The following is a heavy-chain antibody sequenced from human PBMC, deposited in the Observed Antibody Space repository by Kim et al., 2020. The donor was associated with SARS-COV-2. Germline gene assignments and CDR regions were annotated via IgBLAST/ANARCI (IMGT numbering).Heavy chain of an antibody. V-gene: IGHV3-30*01. CDR3: ARDSSGWYLDY. J-gene: IGHJ4*02. D-gene: IGHD6-19*01. Sequence: KSYANAVKGRFTISRYNSKNTLDLRMNSLGAEDTAVYYCARDSSGWYLDYWGQGTLVTVSS. CDR2: K.